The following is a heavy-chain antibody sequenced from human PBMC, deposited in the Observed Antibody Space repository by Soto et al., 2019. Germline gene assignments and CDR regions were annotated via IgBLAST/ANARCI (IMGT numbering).Heavy chain of an antibody. CDR2: INPSSGGT. V-gene: IGHV1-2*02. CDR3: ARAFRTYCHGVDV. Sequence: ASVKVSCKASGYPFTGPYRYWVGQAPGQGLEWMGWINPSSGGTEFAEKFQGRVTVTRDTSIRTVFLELNSLTSDDTGVYFCARAFRTYCHGVDVWGQETAVKFSS. J-gene: IGHJ6*02. CDR1: GYPFTGPY. D-gene: IGHD2-8*02.